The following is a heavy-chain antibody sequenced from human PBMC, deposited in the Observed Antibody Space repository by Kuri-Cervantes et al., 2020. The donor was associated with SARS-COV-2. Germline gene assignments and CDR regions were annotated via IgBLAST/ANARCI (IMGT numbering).Heavy chain of an antibody. CDR3: ARDLTGRWLQPGELDY. CDR1: GYTFTSYG. J-gene: IGHJ4*02. D-gene: IGHD5-24*01. V-gene: IGHV1-18*01. CDR2: ISAYNGNT. Sequence: ASVKVSCKASGYTFTSYGISWVRQAPGQGLEWMGWISAYNGNTNYAQKLQGRVTMTTDTSTSTAYMELRSLRSDDTAVYYCARDLTGRWLQPGELDYWGPGNLVTVSS.